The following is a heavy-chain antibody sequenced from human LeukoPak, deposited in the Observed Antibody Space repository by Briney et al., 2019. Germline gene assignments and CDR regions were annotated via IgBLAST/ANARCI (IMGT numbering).Heavy chain of an antibody. J-gene: IGHJ4*02. CDR1: GYTFTSYG. CDR2: ISAYNGNT. V-gene: IGHV1-18*01. D-gene: IGHD2-15*01. CDR3: ARASSATFHFDY. Sequence: ASVKVSRKASGYTFTSYGISRVRQAPGQGLEWMGWISAYNGNTNYAQKLQGRVTMTTDTSTSTAYMELSRLRSDDTAVYYCARASSATFHFDYWGQGTLVTVSS.